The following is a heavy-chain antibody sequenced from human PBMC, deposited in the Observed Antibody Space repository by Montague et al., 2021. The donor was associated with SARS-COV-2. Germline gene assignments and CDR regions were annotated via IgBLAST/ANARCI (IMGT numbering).Heavy chain of an antibody. CDR2: ISDSGST. Sequence: SETLSLTCSVSGTSITSYYWNWIRQPPGKGLEWIGYISDSGSTNYSPSLKSRVTMSVDTFKNQMSLKLTSVTAADTAVYYCARGCLSYFGAGSHCYGMDVWGQGTTVTVSS. CDR1: GTSITSYY. J-gene: IGHJ6*02. V-gene: IGHV4-59*01. CDR3: ARGCLSYFGAGSHCYGMDV. D-gene: IGHD3-10*01.